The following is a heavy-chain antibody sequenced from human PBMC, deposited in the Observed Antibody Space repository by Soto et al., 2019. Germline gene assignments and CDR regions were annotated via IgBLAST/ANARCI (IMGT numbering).Heavy chain of an antibody. Sequence: SVKVSCKASGDTFSSYAISWVRQAPGKGLEWMGKIIPTFGRTNYAQKFQGRLTISADDSTSTAYMELSSLLSEDTAVYYCARDPLSSFAMDVWGQGTTVTVSS. J-gene: IGHJ6*02. CDR3: ARDPLSSFAMDV. D-gene: IGHD3-10*02. CDR2: IIPTFGRT. V-gene: IGHV1-69*13. CDR1: GDTFSSYA.